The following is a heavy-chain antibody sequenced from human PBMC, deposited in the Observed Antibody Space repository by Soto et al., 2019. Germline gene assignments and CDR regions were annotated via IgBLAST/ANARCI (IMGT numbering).Heavy chain of an antibody. V-gene: IGHV3-9*01. J-gene: IGHJ1*01. CDR3: VKDESINWYSGHFRH. CDR1: GFTFDDYA. D-gene: IGHD6-13*01. CDR2: INWNSGSI. Sequence: GGSLRLSCAGSGFTFDDYAMHWVRQVPGKGLEWVSGINWNSGSIGYADSVKGRFAISRDNAKNSLHLQMNSLRAEDTAFYYCVKDESINWYSGHFRHWGQGTLVPVSS.